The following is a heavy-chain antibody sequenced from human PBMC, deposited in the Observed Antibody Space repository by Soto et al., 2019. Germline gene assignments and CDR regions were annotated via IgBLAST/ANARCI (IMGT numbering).Heavy chain of an antibody. D-gene: IGHD2-15*01. V-gene: IGHV4-31*03. CDR2: IYYSGST. CDR1: GGSISSGGYY. J-gene: IGHJ5*02. Sequence: SETLSLTCTVSGGSISSGGYYWSWIRQHPGKGLEWIGYIYYSGSTYYNTSLKSRVTISVDTSKNQFSLKLSSVTAADTAVYYCARGGYCSGGSCYEYNWFDPWGQGTLVTVSS. CDR3: ARGGYCSGGSCYEYNWFDP.